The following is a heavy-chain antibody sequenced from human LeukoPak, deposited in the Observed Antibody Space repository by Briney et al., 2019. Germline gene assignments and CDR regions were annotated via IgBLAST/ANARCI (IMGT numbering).Heavy chain of an antibody. D-gene: IGHD3-3*01. V-gene: IGHV4-39*01. CDR1: GGSISSSSYY. Sequence: SETLSLTCTVSGGSISSSSYYWGWIRQPPGKGLEWFGTIYYSGGTYYNPSVRSRVTMSVDTSKNQFSLKLSFVTAADTAVYYCARHRAVFGVGYPDYWGQGTLVTVSS. CDR2: IYYSGGT. CDR3: ARHRAVFGVGYPDY. J-gene: IGHJ4*02.